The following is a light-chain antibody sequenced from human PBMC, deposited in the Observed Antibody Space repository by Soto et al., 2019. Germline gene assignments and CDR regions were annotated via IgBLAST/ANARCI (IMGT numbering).Light chain of an antibody. Sequence: DIQMTQSPSSLSASVGDRITITCQASQDIHNYLHWYQQKPGRAPKRLIYDASNLDIGVPSRFSGSGSGTDFSFTISSLQPEDFAKYYCQQYEKLPFTFGPGTTVYVK. CDR2: DAS. CDR3: QQYEKLPFT. J-gene: IGKJ3*01. V-gene: IGKV1-33*01. CDR1: QDIHNY.